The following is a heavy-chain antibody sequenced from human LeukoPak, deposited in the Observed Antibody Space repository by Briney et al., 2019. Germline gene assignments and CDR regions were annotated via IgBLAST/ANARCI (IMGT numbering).Heavy chain of an antibody. V-gene: IGHV3-21*01. Sequence: GGSLRLSCAASGFTFSRSSMNWVRQAPGKGLEWVSSITTSSSYIYYTDSVKGRFTISRDNAKNSLYLQMNSLRGEDTAVYYCATGGVHYYDTSADYWGQGTLVTVPS. CDR2: ITTSSSYI. CDR3: ATGGVHYYDTSADY. CDR1: GFTFSRSS. J-gene: IGHJ4*02. D-gene: IGHD3-22*01.